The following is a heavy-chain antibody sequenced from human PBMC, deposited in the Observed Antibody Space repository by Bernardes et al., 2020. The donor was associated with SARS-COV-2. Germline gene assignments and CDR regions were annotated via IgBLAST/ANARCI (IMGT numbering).Heavy chain of an antibody. CDR1: GGSISSSFYY. CDR2: IFYSGST. Sequence: SEPLSLTCIVSGGSISSSFYYWGWLRQPPGKGLEWIGSIFYSGSTHYNPSLKSRVTISVDTSKNQFSLKLSSVTAADTAVYHCARQDFIAAAGTRWFDPWGQGTLVTVSS. D-gene: IGHD6-13*01. V-gene: IGHV4-39*01. CDR3: ARQDFIAAAGTRWFDP. J-gene: IGHJ5*02.